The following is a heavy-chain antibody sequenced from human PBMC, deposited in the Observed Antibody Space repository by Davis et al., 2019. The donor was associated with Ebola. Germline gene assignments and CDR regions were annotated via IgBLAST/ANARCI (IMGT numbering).Heavy chain of an antibody. CDR2: IYHSGST. J-gene: IGHJ4*02. CDR1: GGSISSSNW. Sequence: SETLSLTCAVSGGSISSSNWWSWVRQPPGKGLEWIGEIYHSGSTNYNPSLKSRVTISVDKSKNQFSLKLSSVTAADTAVYYCASIDGDRYYFDYWGQGTLVTVSS. V-gene: IGHV4-4*02. CDR3: ASIDGDRYYFDY. D-gene: IGHD4-17*01.